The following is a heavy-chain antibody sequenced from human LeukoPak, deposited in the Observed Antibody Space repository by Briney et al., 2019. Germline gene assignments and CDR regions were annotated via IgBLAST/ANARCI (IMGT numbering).Heavy chain of an antibody. V-gene: IGHV3-23*01. D-gene: IGHD2-21*02. Sequence: GGSLRLSCAASGFTFSSYGMSWVRQAPGKGLEWVSVITIGGSTYYADSVQGRFTISRDKSKNTLYLQMNSLRAEDTAVYYCAKGEKVTANIYYFDSWGQGTLVTVSS. CDR3: AKGEKVTANIYYFDS. J-gene: IGHJ4*02. CDR1: GFTFSSYG. CDR2: ITIGGST.